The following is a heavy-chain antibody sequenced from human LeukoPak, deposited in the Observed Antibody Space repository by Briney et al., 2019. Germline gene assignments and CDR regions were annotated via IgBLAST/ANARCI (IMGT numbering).Heavy chain of an antibody. V-gene: IGHV4-59*01. D-gene: IGHD3-22*01. J-gene: IGHJ3*02. CDR3: ARRQYYYDSSGYFRDAFDI. Sequence: SETLSLTCTVSGGSISSYYWSWIRQPPGKGLEWIGYIYYSGSTNYNPSLKSRVTISVDTSKNQFSLKLSSVTAADTAVYYCARRQYYYDSSGYFRDAFDIWGQGTMVTVSS. CDR2: IYYSGST. CDR1: GGSISSYY.